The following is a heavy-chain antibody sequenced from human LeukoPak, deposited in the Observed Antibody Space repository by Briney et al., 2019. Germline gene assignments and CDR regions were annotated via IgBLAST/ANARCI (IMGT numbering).Heavy chain of an antibody. D-gene: IGHD6-13*01. J-gene: IGHJ4*02. CDR2: IYYSGST. CDR1: GGSISSGGYY. Sequence: SQTLSLTCTVSGGSISSGGYYWSWIRQHPGKGLEWIGYIYYSGSTYYNPSLKGRVTISVDTSKNQFSLKLSSVTAADTAVYYCAREYIAAAGVFDYWGQGTLVTVSS. CDR3: AREYIAAAGVFDY. V-gene: IGHV4-31*03.